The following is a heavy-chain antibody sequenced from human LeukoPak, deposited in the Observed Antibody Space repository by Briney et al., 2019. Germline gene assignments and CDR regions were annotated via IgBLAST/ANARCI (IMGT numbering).Heavy chain of an antibody. CDR1: GFTFSYYT. J-gene: IGHJ4*02. CDR3: ARDQDYGFDY. D-gene: IGHD4-17*01. Sequence: GGSLRLSCAASGFTFSYYTMIWVRQAPGRGLEWVSFISSSSTYIYYADSVKGRFTISRDNAKNSLYLQMNSLRDEDTAVYYCARDQDYGFDYWGQGTLVTVSS. CDR2: ISSSSTYI. V-gene: IGHV3-21*01.